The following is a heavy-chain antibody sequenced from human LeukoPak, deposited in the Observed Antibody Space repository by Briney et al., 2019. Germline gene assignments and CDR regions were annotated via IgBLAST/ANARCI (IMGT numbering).Heavy chain of an antibody. V-gene: IGHV4-4*02. CDR1: GGPISSTNW. CDR3: ARKIGSSGAFDI. J-gene: IGHJ3*02. D-gene: IGHD1-26*01. CDR2: IYHSGST. Sequence: PSETLSLTCAVTGGPISSTNWWSWVRQPPGKGLECIGEIYHSGSTNYNPSLRSRITISVDKSKDQFSLRLSSVTAADTAVYYCARKIGSSGAFDIWGQGTMVTVSS.